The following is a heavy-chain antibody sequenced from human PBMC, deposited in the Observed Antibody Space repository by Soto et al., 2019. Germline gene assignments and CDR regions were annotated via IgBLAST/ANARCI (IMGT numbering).Heavy chain of an antibody. J-gene: IGHJ6*02. CDR2: INKNGESS. V-gene: IGHV3-23*01. Sequence: PGGSLTLSCAASGFTFSLYVMSWFRQAPGKGLEWVSSINKNGESSVYADSVKGRFTISRDNSKNTLYLQMNSLRAEDTALYYCARVDPDSVGMDVWGQGTTVTVSS. CDR1: GFTFSLYV. CDR3: ARVDPDSVGMDV.